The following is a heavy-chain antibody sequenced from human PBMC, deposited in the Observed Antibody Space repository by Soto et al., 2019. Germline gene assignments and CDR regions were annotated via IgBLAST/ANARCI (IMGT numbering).Heavy chain of an antibody. Sequence: QVQLVQSGAEVKKPGSSVTVSCRASGGTFSNFAITWVRQAPGQGLEWMGVTIPVFGTTSYAQKFQGRITLTVDKSMNTAYMKLSSLGSEETAVYYCGGKDGGASSSTSWYSSDYWGQGTLVTVS. D-gene: IGHD2-2*02. CDR3: GGKDGGASSSTSWYSSDY. CDR1: GGTFSNFA. CDR2: TIPVFGTT. J-gene: IGHJ4*02. V-gene: IGHV1-69*06.